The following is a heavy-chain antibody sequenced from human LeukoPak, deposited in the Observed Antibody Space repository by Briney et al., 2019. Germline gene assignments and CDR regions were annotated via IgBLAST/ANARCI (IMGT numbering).Heavy chain of an antibody. Sequence: SETLSLTCAVYGGSFSGYYWSWIRQPPGKGLEWIGEINHSGSTNYNPSLKSRVTISVDTSKNQFSLKLSSVTAADTAVYYCARHGTATDAFDIWGQGTMVTVSS. CDR2: INHSGST. J-gene: IGHJ3*02. CDR3: ARHGTATDAFDI. CDR1: GGSFSGYY. V-gene: IGHV4-34*01. D-gene: IGHD2-15*01.